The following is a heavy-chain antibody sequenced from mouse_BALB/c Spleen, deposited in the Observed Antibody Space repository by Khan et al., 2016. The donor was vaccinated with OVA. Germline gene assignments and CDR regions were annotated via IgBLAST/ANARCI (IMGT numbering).Heavy chain of an antibody. CDR3: ARGNYYGYYFDY. V-gene: IGHV3-2*02. CDR1: GYSITNGYA. D-gene: IGHD1-1*01. CDR2: ISYSGGT. J-gene: IGHJ2*01. Sequence: EVQLQESGPGLVKPSQSLSLTCTVTGYSITNGYAWNWIRQFPGNKLEWMGYISYSGGTSYNPSLKSRISITRDTSKNQFFLQLNSVTTEDTATYYCARGNYYGYYFDYWGQGTTLTVSS.